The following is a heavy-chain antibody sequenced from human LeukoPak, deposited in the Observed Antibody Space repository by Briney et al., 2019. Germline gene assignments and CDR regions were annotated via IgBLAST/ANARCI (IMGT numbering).Heavy chain of an antibody. CDR1: GFTFSSFW. J-gene: IGHJ6*04. D-gene: IGHD3-10*02. CDR3: AELGITMIGGV. V-gene: IGHV3-74*01. CDR2: INSDGSTT. Sequence: PGGSLRLSCAASGFTFSSFWVHWVRQGPGKGLEWVSRINSDGSTTSYADSVKGRFTISRDNAKNSLYLQMNSLRAEDTAVYYCAELGITMIGGVWGKGTTVTISS.